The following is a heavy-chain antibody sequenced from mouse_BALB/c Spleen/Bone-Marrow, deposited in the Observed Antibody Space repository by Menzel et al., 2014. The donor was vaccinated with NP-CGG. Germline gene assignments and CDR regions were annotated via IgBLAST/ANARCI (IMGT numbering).Heavy chain of an antibody. CDR3: ARERRSRAMDY. Sequence: VMLVESGPELVKPGASVMISCKASGYTFTSYYIHWVKQRPGQGLEWIGWIYPGNVNTKYNEKFKGKATLTADKPSSTAYMQLSSLTSEDSAVYFCARERRSRAMDYWGQGTSVTVSS. J-gene: IGHJ4*01. CDR2: IYPGNVNT. CDR1: GYTFTSYY. V-gene: IGHV1S56*01.